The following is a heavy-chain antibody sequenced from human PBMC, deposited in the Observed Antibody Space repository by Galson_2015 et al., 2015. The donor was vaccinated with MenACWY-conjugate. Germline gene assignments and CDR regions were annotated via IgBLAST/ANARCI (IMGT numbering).Heavy chain of an antibody. CDR2: IYYSGST. CDR3: ASLAGQWLENLDY. J-gene: IGHJ4*02. V-gene: IGHV4-39*01. CDR1: GGSISSSSHY. D-gene: IGHD6-19*01. Sequence: SETLSLTCNVSGGSISSSSHYWGWIRQPPGKGLEWIGSIYYSGSTYYNPSLKSRVTISIDTSKIQFSLKLTSVTAADTAIYYCASLAGQWLENLDYWAREPWSPSPQ.